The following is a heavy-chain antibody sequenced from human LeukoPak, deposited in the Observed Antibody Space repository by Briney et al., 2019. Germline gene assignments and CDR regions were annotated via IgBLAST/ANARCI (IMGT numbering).Heavy chain of an antibody. J-gene: IGHJ4*02. CDR2: INPNSGGT. V-gene: IGHV1-2*02. Sequence: GASVKVSCKASGYTFTGYYMHWVRQAPGQGLEWMGWINPNSGGTNYAQKFQGRVTMTRDTSISTAYVELSRLRSDDTAVYYCARVLGLRLGELSLPLQYWGQGTLVTVSS. CDR3: ARVLGLRLGELSLPLQY. CDR1: GYTFTGYY. D-gene: IGHD3-16*02.